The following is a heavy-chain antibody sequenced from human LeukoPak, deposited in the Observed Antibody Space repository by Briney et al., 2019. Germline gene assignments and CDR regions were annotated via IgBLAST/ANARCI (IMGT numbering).Heavy chain of an antibody. CDR2: INPKSGGT. V-gene: IGHV1-2*02. CDR1: GYTFTDYY. D-gene: IGHD6-19*01. CDR3: ARASTVAGNHRPFDY. Sequence: ASVKVSCKGSGYTFTDYYIHWVRQAPGQDFEWMGWINPKSGGTEYAQKFQGRVTMTRDPSLSTAYMELSRLRSDDTAVLYCARASTVAGNHRPFDYWGQGTLVTVSS. J-gene: IGHJ4*02.